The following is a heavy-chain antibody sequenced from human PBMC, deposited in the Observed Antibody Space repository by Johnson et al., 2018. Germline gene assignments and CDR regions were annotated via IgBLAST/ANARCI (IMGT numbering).Heavy chain of an antibody. D-gene: IGHD6-13*01. V-gene: IGHV3-49*03. CDR2: IRSKAYGGTT. CDR1: GFTFGDYA. CDR3: TRDKAAAGVRAFDI. J-gene: IGHJ3*02. Sequence: VQLVESGGGLVQPGRSLRLSCTASGFTFGDYAMSWFRQAPGKGLEWVGFIRSKAYGGTTEYAASVKGRFTISRDDSKSIAYLQMNSLKTEGTAVYNCTRDKAAAGVRAFDIWGQGTMVTVSS.